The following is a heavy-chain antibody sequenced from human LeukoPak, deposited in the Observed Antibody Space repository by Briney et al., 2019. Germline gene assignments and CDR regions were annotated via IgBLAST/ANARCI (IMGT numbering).Heavy chain of an antibody. CDR3: ARDTIQPGLIDD. CDR1: GFTFSLYA. V-gene: IGHV3-21*05. CDR2: INSGADDI. D-gene: IGHD2-2*01. J-gene: IGHJ4*02. Sequence: PGGSLRLSCAASGFTFSLYALNWVRQAPGKGLEWVAYINSGADDIHYAASVRGRFTISRDDATNTLYLQLSSLRAEDTAVYYCARDTIQPGLIDDWGQGTLVTVSS.